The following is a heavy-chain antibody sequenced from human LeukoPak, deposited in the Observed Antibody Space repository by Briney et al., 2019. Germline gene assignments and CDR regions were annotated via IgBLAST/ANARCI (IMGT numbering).Heavy chain of an antibody. V-gene: IGHV3-15*01. CDR2: IKTKTDDGAT. Sequence: GGSLRLSCAASGFTFSNARMNWVPQAPGKGLEWVGRIKTKTDDGATDYSAPVKARFTISRDDSKTTLYLQMNGLKTEDTAIYYCTTYVGATAYWGQGTLVTVSS. CDR3: TTYVGATAY. J-gene: IGHJ4*02. D-gene: IGHD1-26*01. CDR1: GFTFSNAR.